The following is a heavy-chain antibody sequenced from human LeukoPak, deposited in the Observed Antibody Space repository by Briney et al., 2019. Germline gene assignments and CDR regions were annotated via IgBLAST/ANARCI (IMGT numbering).Heavy chain of an antibody. CDR2: INPNSGGT. D-gene: IGHD3-10*01. J-gene: IGHJ4*02. CDR1: GGTFTGYY. V-gene: IGHV1-2*02. CDR3: ARAPYGSGSSFDY. Sequence: ASVKVSCKASGGTFTGYYMHWVRQAPGQGLEWMGWINPNSGGTNYAQKFQGRVTMTRDTSISTAYMELSRLRSDDTAVYYCARAPYGSGSSFDYWGQGTLVTVSS.